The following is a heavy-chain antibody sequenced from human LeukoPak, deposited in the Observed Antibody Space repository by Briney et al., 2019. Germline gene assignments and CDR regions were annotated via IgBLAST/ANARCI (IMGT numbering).Heavy chain of an antibody. Sequence: RGSLRLSCAASGFTFSSYGMHWVRQAPGKGLEWVAVIPYDGSNKYYADSVKGRFTISRDNSKNTLYLQMNSLRAEDTAVYYCANTYSYGNNYFDYWGQGTLVTVSS. CDR1: GFTFSSYG. CDR3: ANTYSYGNNYFDY. J-gene: IGHJ4*02. D-gene: IGHD5-18*01. CDR2: IPYDGSNK. V-gene: IGHV3-30*18.